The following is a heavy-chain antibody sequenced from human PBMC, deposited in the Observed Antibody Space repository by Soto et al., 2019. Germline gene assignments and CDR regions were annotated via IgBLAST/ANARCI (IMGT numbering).Heavy chain of an antibody. CDR1: GGSFSGYY. J-gene: IGHJ4*02. CDR3: ARSEGDSSGYYYDYFDY. Sequence: SETLSLTCAVYGGSFSGYYWSWIRQPPGKGLEWIGEINHSGSTNYNPSLKSRVTISVDTSKNQFSLKLSSVTAADTAVYYCARSEGDSSGYYYDYFDYWGQGTLVTVSS. CDR2: INHSGST. V-gene: IGHV4-34*01. D-gene: IGHD3-22*01.